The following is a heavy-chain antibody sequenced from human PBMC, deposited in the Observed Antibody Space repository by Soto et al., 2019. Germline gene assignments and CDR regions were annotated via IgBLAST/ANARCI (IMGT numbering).Heavy chain of an antibody. CDR1: GYSFTSYW. J-gene: IGHJ6*02. D-gene: IGHD3-22*01. V-gene: IGHV5-10-1*01. CDR3: ARHPYYYDSSGYYLTSYYYYGMDV. CDR2: IDPSDSYT. Sequence: PGESLKISCKGSGYSFTSYWISWVRQMPGKGLEWMGRIDPSDSYTNYSPSFQGHVTISADKSISTAYLQWSSLKASDTAMYYCARHPYYYDSSGYYLTSYYYYGMDVWGQGTTVTVS.